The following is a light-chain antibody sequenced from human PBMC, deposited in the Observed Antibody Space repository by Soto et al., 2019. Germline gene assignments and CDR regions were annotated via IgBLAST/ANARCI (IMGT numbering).Light chain of an antibody. J-gene: IGLJ1*01. CDR3: SLYTSENAYV. V-gene: IGLV2-14*01. Sequence: QSVLTQPATVSGSPGQSITIACTGTNRDVGSYNLVSWYQQRPGEAPKLIISEVRNRPSGISYRFTGSKSGNTASLTISGLQAADEADYYCSLYTSENAYVFGTGTKVTVL. CDR1: NRDVGSYNL. CDR2: EVR.